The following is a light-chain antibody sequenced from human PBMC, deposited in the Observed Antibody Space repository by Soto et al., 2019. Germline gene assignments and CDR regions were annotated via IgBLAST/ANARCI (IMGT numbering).Light chain of an antibody. Sequence: QSALTQPASVSGSPGQSITISCTGTSSDVGGYNYVSWYQQHPGKVPKLMIYEVSNRPSGVSNRFSGSKSGNTASLTSSGLQAEDEADYYCNSYTSSSTLVFGGGTKVTVL. CDR2: EVS. CDR1: SSDVGGYNY. V-gene: IGLV2-14*01. CDR3: NSYTSSSTLV. J-gene: IGLJ2*01.